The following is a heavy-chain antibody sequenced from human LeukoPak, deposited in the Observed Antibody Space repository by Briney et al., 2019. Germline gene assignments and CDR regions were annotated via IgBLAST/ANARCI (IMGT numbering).Heavy chain of an antibody. D-gene: IGHD3-22*01. CDR3: ARTKYYYDSSGYCFDY. J-gene: IGHJ4*02. CDR2: INYSGST. CDR1: GGSISGYY. V-gene: IGHV4-59*01. Sequence: PSETLSLTCTVSGGSISGYYWYWIRQPPGKGLEWIGYINYSGSTNYNPSLKSRVTISLDSSRKQFSLKVTSVTAADTAVYYCARTKYYYDSSGYCFDYWGQGTLVTVSS.